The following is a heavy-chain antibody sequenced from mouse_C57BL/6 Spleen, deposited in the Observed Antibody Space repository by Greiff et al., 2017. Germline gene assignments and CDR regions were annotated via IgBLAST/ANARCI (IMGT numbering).Heavy chain of an antibody. D-gene: IGHD2-3*01. J-gene: IGHJ3*01. CDR3: ARDGAWFAY. CDR2: IYPSDSET. V-gene: IGHV1-61*01. CDR1: GYTFTSYW. Sequence: VQLQQPGAELVRPGSSVKLSCKASGYTFTSYWMDWVKQRPGQGLEWIGKIYPSDSETHYNQKFKDKATLTVDKSSSTAYMQLSSLTSEDSAVYYCARDGAWFAYWGQGTLVTVSA.